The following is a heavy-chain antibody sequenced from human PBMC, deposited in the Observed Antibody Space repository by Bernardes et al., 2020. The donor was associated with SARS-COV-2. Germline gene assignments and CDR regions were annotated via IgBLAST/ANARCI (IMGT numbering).Heavy chain of an antibody. D-gene: IGHD2-21*02. V-gene: IGHV3-33*01. Sequence: GGSLRLSCAASGFTFSSYGMHWVRQAPGKGLEWVAVIGYDGSNKYYAYSVKGRFTISRDNSKNTLYLQMNSLRAEDTAVYYCARDSRPRSLTAAHFDYWGQGTLVTVSS. J-gene: IGHJ4*02. CDR1: GFTFSSYG. CDR2: IGYDGSNK. CDR3: ARDSRPRSLTAAHFDY.